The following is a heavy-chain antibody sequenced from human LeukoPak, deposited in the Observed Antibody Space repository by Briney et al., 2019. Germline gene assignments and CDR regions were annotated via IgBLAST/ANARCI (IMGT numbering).Heavy chain of an antibody. J-gene: IGHJ4*02. D-gene: IGHD3-10*01. V-gene: IGHV3-30-3*01. CDR1: GFTFSSYA. CDR2: VSYDGSNK. Sequence: GGSLRLSCAASGFTFSSYAMHWVRQAAGKGLEWVAVVSYDGSNKYYADSVKGRFTISRDNSKNTLYLQMNSLRAEDTAVYYCARGSWRLVRGAAGFESWGQGTLVTVSS. CDR3: ARGSWRLVRGAAGFES.